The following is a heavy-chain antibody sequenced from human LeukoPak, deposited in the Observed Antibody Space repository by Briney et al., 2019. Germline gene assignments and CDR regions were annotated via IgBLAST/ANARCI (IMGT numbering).Heavy chain of an antibody. CDR3: ARLRLGEPPHHFDY. Sequence: ASVKVSCKASGYTFTSYGISGVRQPPGQGLEWMGWISAYNGNTNYAQKLQGRVTMTTDTSTCTAYMELRSLRSDDTAVYYCARLRLGEPPHHFDYWGQGTLVTVSS. J-gene: IGHJ4*02. V-gene: IGHV1-18*01. CDR1: GYTFTSYG. D-gene: IGHD3-16*01. CDR2: ISAYNGNT.